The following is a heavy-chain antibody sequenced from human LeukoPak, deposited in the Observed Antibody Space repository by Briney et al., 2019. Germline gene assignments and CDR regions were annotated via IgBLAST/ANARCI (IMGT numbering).Heavy chain of an antibody. D-gene: IGHD2-2*01. V-gene: IGHV3-48*01. CDR1: GFTFSSYS. Sequence: GGSLRLSCAASGFTFSSYSMNWVRQAPGKGLEWVSYISSSSSTIYYADSVKGRFTISRDNSKNTLYLQMNSLRAEDTAVYYCARDLRRSSTSCQNHGMDVWGQGTTVTVSS. CDR2: ISSSSSTI. J-gene: IGHJ6*02. CDR3: ARDLRRSSTSCQNHGMDV.